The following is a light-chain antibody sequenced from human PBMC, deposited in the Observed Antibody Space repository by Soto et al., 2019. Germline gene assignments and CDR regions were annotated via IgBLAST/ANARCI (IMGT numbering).Light chain of an antibody. V-gene: IGKV3-20*01. J-gene: IGKJ1*01. CDR1: QSVSINY. Sequence: TQSPGILSLSPGERATLSCRASQSVSINYVAWYQQRPGQAPRLLIYGASGRATGIPDRFSGSEAGTDFTLTISRVEAEDSAVYFCQQYGTSPRTFGQGTKVDIK. CDR3: QQYGTSPRT. CDR2: GAS.